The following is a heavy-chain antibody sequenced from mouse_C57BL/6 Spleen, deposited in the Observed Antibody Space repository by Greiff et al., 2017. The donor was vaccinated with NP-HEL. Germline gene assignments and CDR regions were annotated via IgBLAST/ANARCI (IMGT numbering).Heavy chain of an antibody. J-gene: IGHJ4*01. Sequence: EVKLMESGGGLVKPGGSLKLSCAASGFTFSSYAMSWVRQTPEKRLEWVATISDGGSYTYYPDNVKGRFTISRDNAKNNLYLQMSHLKSEDTAMYYCARDGDGSSYGYAMDYWGQGTSVTVSS. CDR1: GFTFSSYA. D-gene: IGHD1-1*01. CDR2: ISDGGSYT. CDR3: ARDGDGSSYGYAMDY. V-gene: IGHV5-4*01.